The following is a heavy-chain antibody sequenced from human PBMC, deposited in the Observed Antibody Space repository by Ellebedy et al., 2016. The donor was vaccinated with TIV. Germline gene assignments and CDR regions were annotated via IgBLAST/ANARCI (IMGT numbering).Heavy chain of an antibody. CDR1: GYMFTTYW. CDR3: ARQNGYDSYYAMDV. D-gene: IGHD3-9*01. V-gene: IGHV5-51*01. CDR2: IYPGNSDT. J-gene: IGHJ6*02. Sequence: GESLKISCKGSGYMFTTYWIAWVRQMPGKGLEWMGVIYPGNSDTKYSPSFKGQVTISADKSINTAYMQWSSLKASDTAIYYCARQNGYDSYYAMDVWGQGTTVTVSS.